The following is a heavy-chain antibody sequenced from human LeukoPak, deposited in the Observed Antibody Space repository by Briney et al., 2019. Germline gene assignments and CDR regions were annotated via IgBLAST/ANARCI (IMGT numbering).Heavy chain of an antibody. D-gene: IGHD4-17*01. J-gene: IGHJ4*02. CDR3: AGGDYGVSY. CDR1: GGSVNSGSYY. Sequence: PSETLSLTCTVSGGSVNSGSYYWNWIRQPPGKGLEWIGYIYHSGSTYYNPSLKSRVTISVDRSKNQFSLKLSSVTAADTAVYYCAGGDYGVSYWGQGTLVTVSS. CDR2: IYHSGST. V-gene: IGHV4-30-2*01.